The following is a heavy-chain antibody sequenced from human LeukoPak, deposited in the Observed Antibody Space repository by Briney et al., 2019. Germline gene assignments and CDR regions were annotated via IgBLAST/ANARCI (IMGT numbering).Heavy chain of an antibody. V-gene: IGHV3-23*01. CDR3: AKADSSGYYGIFDY. CDR2: ISGSGGST. D-gene: IGHD3-22*01. CDR1: GFTFSSYA. J-gene: IGHJ4*02. Sequence: GGSLRLSCAASGFTFSSYAMSWVRQAPGNGLEWVSAISGSGGSTYYADSVKGRFTISRDNSKNTLYLQMNSLRAEDTAVYYCAKADSSGYYGIFDYWGQGTLVTVSS.